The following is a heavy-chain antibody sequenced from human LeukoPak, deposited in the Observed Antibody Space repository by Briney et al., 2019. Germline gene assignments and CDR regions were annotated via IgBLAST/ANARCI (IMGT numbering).Heavy chain of an antibody. J-gene: IGHJ5*02. Sequence: SETLSLTCAVYGGSFSGYYWSWIRQPPGKGLEWIGEISHSGSTNYNPSLKSRVTISVDTSKNQFSLKLSSVTAADTAVYYCARGFRTAMRYNWFDPWGQGTLVTVSS. CDR3: ARGFRTAMRYNWFDP. D-gene: IGHD5-18*01. CDR2: ISHSGST. CDR1: GGSFSGYY. V-gene: IGHV4-34*01.